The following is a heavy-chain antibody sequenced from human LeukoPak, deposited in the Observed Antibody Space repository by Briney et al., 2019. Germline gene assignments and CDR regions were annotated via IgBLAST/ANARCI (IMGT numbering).Heavy chain of an antibody. Sequence: PGGSLRLSCTASGFTFGDYAMSWVRQATGKGLEWVSAIGTAGDTYYPGSVKGRFTISRENAKNSLYLQMNSLRAGDTAVYYCARSGEDWYFDLWGRGTLVTVSS. CDR2: IGTAGDT. V-gene: IGHV3-13*01. CDR1: GFTFGDYA. CDR3: ARSGEDWYFDL. J-gene: IGHJ2*01. D-gene: IGHD2-21*01.